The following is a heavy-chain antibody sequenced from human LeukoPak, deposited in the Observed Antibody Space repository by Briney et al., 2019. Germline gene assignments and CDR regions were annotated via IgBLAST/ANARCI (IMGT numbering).Heavy chain of an antibody. Sequence: ASVKVSCKASGGTFSSYAISWVRQAPGQGLEWMGGIIPIFGTANYVQKFQGRVTITTDESTSTAYMELSSLRSEDTAVYYCARSVVSSGWSYDYWGQGTLVTVSS. D-gene: IGHD6-19*01. CDR2: IIPIFGTA. V-gene: IGHV1-69*05. CDR3: ARSVVSSGWSYDY. CDR1: GGTFSSYA. J-gene: IGHJ4*02.